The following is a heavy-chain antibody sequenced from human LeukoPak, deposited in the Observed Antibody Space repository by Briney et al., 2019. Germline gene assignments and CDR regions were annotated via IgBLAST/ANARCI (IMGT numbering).Heavy chain of an antibody. D-gene: IGHD2-21*02. J-gene: IGHJ4*02. CDR2: IYSGGTT. Sequence: GGSLRLSCAVSGFSVTGNYMTWVRLAPGKGLEWVSTIYSGGTTFYTDSVRGRFTISRDNSKNTLYLQMNSLRAEDTAVYYCASRRTAYCDGDCPEGYWGQGILVTVSS. V-gene: IGHV3-66*01. CDR1: GFSVTGNY. CDR3: ASRRTAYCDGDCPEGY.